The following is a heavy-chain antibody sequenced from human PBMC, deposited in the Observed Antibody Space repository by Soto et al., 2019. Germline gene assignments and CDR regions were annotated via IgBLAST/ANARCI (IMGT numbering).Heavy chain of an antibody. CDR2: IYPGDSDT. CDR1: GYSFTSYW. J-gene: IGHJ6*03. D-gene: IGHD4-4*01. CDR3: LRYLRTTLTFNYYYYCLDV. Sequence: GESLKISCKGSGYSFTSYWIGWVRQMPGKGLEWMGIIYPGDSDTRYSPSFQGQVTISADKSISTAYLQWSSLKASDTAMFYLLRYLRTTLTFNYYYYCLDVWGKGTTVTFS. V-gene: IGHV5-51*01.